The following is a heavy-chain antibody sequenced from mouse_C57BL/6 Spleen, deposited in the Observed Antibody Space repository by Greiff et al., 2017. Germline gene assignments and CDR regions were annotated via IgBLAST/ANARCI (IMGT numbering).Heavy chain of an antibody. CDR3: ARVDSSGYRH. Sequence: VQLQQPGAELVKPGASVKMSCKASGYTFTSYWITWVKQRPGQGLEWIGDIYPGSGSTNYNEKFKSKATLTVDTSYSTAYLQLSSLTSDDSAFYYCARVDSSGYRHWGQGTLVTVSA. CDR1: GYTFTSYW. J-gene: IGHJ3*01. CDR2: IYPGSGST. V-gene: IGHV1-55*01. D-gene: IGHD3-2*02.